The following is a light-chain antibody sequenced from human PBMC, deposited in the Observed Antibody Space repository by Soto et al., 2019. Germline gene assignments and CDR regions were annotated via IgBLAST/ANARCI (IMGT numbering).Light chain of an antibody. CDR3: QHYDWPAIT. J-gene: IGKJ5*01. CDR2: GAS. CDR1: QSVSRR. Sequence: IVLTQSPCTLSLSPGGRATLSCRASQSVSRRLAWYQHRPGQSPRLLISGASMRASGVPVRFSGSGSGTDFTPTISMQEQDDVVVYCWQHYDWPAITFGQGTRLEIK. V-gene: IGKV3-20*01.